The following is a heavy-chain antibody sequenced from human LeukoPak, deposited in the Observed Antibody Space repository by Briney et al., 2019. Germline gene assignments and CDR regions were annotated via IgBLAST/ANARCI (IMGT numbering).Heavy chain of an antibody. CDR2: ISSSSSTI. CDR3: AKGGKDGYYRLIYFDY. V-gene: IGHV3-48*01. J-gene: IGHJ4*02. Sequence: PGGSLRLSCAASGFTFSSYSMNWVRQAPGKGLEWVSYISSSSSTIYYADSVKGRFTISRDNSKNTLYLQMNSLRAEDTAVYYCAKGGKDGYYRLIYFDYWGQGTLVTVSS. CDR1: GFTFSSYS. D-gene: IGHD5-24*01.